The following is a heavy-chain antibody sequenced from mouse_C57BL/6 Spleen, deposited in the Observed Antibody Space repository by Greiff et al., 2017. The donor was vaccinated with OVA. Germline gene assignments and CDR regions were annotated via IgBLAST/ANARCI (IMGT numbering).Heavy chain of an antibody. J-gene: IGHJ2*01. V-gene: IGHV5-9-1*02. CDR2: ISSGGDYI. CDR3: TRLREEYYFDY. D-gene: IGHD2-12*01. CDR1: GFTFSSYA. Sequence: EVKLMESGEGLVKPGGSLKLSCAASGFTFSSYAMSWVRQTPEKRLEWVAYISSGGDYIYYADTVKGRFTISRDNARNTLYLQMSSLKSEDTAMYYCTRLREEYYFDYWGQGTTLTVSS.